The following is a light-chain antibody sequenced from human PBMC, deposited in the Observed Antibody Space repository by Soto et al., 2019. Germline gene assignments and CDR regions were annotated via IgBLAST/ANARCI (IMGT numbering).Light chain of an antibody. CDR2: DNN. J-gene: IGLJ2*01. V-gene: IGLV1-40*01. CDR1: SSNIGADYD. CDR3: QSYDSSLSAVV. Sequence: QSVLTQPPSVSGAPGQTVTISCTGSSSNIGADYDVQWYQQLPRTAPKLLISDNNYRPSGVPDRFSGSKSGTSASLAITGLQAEDEADYYCQSYDSSLSAVVFGGGTKLTVL.